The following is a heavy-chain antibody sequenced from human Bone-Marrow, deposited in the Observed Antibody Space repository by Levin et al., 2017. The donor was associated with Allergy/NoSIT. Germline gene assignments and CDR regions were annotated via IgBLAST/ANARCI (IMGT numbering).Heavy chain of an antibody. V-gene: IGHV1-18*01. J-gene: IGHJ4*02. D-gene: IGHD4/OR15-4a*01. CDR1: GYSFDIYG. Sequence: ASVKVSCKASGYSFDIYGFSWVRQAPGQGLEWMGWTSPYNGDTKYAPKFQGRLTMTTDPSTDTAYMDLRSLRPDDTAVYYCARALNYDATAEADYWGQGTLVTVSS. CDR3: ARALNYDATAEADY. CDR2: TSPYNGDT.